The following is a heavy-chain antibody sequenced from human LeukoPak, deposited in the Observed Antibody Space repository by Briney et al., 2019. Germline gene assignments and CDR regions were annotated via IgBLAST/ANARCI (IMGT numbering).Heavy chain of an antibody. D-gene: IGHD6-6*01. V-gene: IGHV3-11*04. CDR3: ARDRGDRAARRYYYYYGMDV. CDR1: GFTFSDYY. CDR2: ISSSGSTI. J-gene: IGHJ6*02. Sequence: GGSLRLSCAASGFTFSDYYMSWIRQAPGKGLEWVSYISSSGSTIYYADSVKGRFTISRDNAKNSLYLQMNSLRAEDTAVYYCARDRGDRAARRYYYYYGMDVWGQGTTVTVSS.